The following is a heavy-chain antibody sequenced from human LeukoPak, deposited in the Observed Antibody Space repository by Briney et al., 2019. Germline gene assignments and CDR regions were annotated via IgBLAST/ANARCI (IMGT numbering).Heavy chain of an antibody. V-gene: IGHV3-53*01. D-gene: IGHD6-13*01. CDR2: IYSGGST. J-gene: IGHJ4*02. Sequence: PGGSLRLSCADSGVTVSSKYLTCVRRAPGKGLEWVSVIYSGGSTYYADSVKGRFTISRDNSRNTLYLQLNSLTAEDTAVYFCASSVLYCSTWAFDYWGQGTLVTVSS. CDR3: ASSVLYCSTWAFDY. CDR1: GVTVSSKY.